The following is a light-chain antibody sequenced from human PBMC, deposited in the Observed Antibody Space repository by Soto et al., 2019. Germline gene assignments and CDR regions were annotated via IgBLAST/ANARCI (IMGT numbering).Light chain of an antibody. V-gene: IGKV1-17*01. CDR3: LQHNTSPLT. Sequence: DIQMTQSPSSLSASVGDRVTITCRASQGIRNDLSWYQQKPGQAPKRLIFAASSLQSGVPSRFSGSGSGTEFTLTISSLQPEDFATYSCLQHNTSPLTFGQGTKLEIK. J-gene: IGKJ2*01. CDR1: QGIRND. CDR2: AAS.